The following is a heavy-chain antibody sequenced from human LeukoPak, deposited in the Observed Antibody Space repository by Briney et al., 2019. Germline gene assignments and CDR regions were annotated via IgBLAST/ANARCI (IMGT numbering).Heavy chain of an antibody. V-gene: IGHV3-74*01. D-gene: IGHD5-24*01. J-gene: IGHJ5*02. Sequence: GGSLRLSCAASGFXFSSYWIHWVRQAPGKGLVWVSGINSDGTSTSYADSVKGRFTISRDNAKNTLYLQMNSLRAEDTAVYYCARAREMATNHNADTWGQGTLVTVSS. CDR2: INSDGTST. CDR3: ARAREMATNHNADT. CDR1: GFXFSSYW.